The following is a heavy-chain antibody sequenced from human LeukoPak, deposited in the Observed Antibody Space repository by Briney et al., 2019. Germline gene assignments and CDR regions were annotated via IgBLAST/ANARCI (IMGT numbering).Heavy chain of an antibody. Sequence: PSETLSLTCTVSGGSISSSSYYWVWLRQPPGKGLEWIGTIYYSGSTYYNPSLKSRVTMSVDTSKNQFSLKVNSVTAADTAVYYCARHSGAGTGFVYWGQGTLVTVSS. V-gene: IGHV4-39*01. J-gene: IGHJ4*02. CDR2: IYYSGST. D-gene: IGHD6-19*01. CDR1: GGSISSSSYY. CDR3: ARHSGAGTGFVY.